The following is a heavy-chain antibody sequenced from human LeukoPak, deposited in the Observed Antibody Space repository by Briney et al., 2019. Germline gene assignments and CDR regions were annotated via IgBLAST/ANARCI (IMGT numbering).Heavy chain of an antibody. J-gene: IGHJ4*02. D-gene: IGHD2-15*01. CDR2: ISYDGSNK. CDR1: GFTFSNYA. Sequence: PGRSLRLSCAASGFTFSNYAMHWVRQAPGKGLEWVTVISYDGSNKYYADSVKGRFTISRDNSKNTLYLQMNSLRAEDTAVYYCARDLYCSGDSCYSGLKYWGQGTLVTVSS. V-gene: IGHV3-30*04. CDR3: ARDLYCSGDSCYSGLKY.